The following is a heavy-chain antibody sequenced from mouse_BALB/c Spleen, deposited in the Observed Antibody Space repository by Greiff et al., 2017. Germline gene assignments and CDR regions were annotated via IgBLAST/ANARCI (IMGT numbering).Heavy chain of an antibody. D-gene: IGHD2-5*01. Sequence: EVMLVESGGGLVQPGGSLRLSCATSGFTFTDYYMSWVRQPPGKALEWLGFIRNKANGYTTEYSASVKGRFTISRDNSQSILYLQMNTLRAEDSATYYCARDISNYPFDYWGQGTTLTVSS. J-gene: IGHJ2*01. CDR1: GFTFTDYY. CDR2: IRNKANGYTT. V-gene: IGHV7-3*02. CDR3: ARDISNYPFDY.